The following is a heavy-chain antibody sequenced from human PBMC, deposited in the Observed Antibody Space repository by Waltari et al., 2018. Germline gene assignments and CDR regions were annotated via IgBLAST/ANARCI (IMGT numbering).Heavy chain of an antibody. Sequence: EEQLLESGGGLVQPGGSLRLSCVTSGFIFGSYAMTWVRQAPGKGLEWVSGGSAKSDYTSYADSAKGRFTVSRDNSKNTLYLQMNSLRVEDTALYYCARYISRGRELISWGQGTLVTVSS. J-gene: IGHJ4*02. CDR3: ARYISRGRELIS. D-gene: IGHD1-7*01. CDR2: GSAKSDYT. V-gene: IGHV3-23*01. CDR1: GFIFGSYA.